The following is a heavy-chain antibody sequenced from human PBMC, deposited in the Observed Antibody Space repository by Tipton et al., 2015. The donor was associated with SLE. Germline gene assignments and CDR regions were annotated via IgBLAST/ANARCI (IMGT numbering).Heavy chain of an antibody. V-gene: IGHV4-30-4*01. CDR3: ARVTSGCGSCNKRFRLYYYYYYYKDG. D-gene: IGHD3-10*01. Sequence: TLSLTCTVSGGSINSGDFYWSWIRQSPGKGLDWIGYINHSGTTYYNPSLQSRATISVDTSENQLYLKLSAVTAAATAVYYCARVTSGCGSCNKRFRLYYYYYYYKDGWGKGTTVTVS. J-gene: IGHJ6*03. CDR2: INHSGTT. CDR1: GGSINSGDFY.